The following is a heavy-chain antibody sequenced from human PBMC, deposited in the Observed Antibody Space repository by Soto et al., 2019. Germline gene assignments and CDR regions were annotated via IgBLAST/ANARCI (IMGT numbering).Heavy chain of an antibody. J-gene: IGHJ6*03. V-gene: IGHV4-31*03. CDR2: IYYSGST. Sequence: QVQLQESGPGPVKPSQTLSLTCTVSGGSISSGGYYWSWIRQHPGKGLEWIGYIYYSGSTYYNPSLKSRATISVDTSKNQFSLKLSSVTAADTAVYYCARVRRDIVVVVASTGGYYMDVWGKGTTVTVSS. D-gene: IGHD2-15*01. CDR3: ARVRRDIVVVVASTGGYYMDV. CDR1: GGSISSGGYY.